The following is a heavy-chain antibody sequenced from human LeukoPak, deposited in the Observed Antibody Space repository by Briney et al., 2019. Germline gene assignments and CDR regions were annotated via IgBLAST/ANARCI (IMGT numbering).Heavy chain of an antibody. V-gene: IGHV3-30*02. CDR1: GFTFSSYG. CDR3: AKDRASSGYYDY. Sequence: GGSLRLSCAASGFTFSSYGMHWVRQAPGKGLEWVAFIRYDGSNKHYADSVKGRFTISRDNSKNTLYLQMNSLRAEDTAVYYCAKDRASSGYYDYWGQGTLVTVSS. D-gene: IGHD3-22*01. J-gene: IGHJ4*02. CDR2: IRYDGSNK.